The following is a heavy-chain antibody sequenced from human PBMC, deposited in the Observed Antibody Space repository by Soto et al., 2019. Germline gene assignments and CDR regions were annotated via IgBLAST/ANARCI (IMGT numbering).Heavy chain of an antibody. CDR2: TIPIFGTA. V-gene: IGHV1-69*13. CDR3: ARDRSRPSETYYYHYFGMYV. J-gene: IGHJ6*02. D-gene: IGHD6-13*01. CDR1: GGTFSSYA. Sequence: SVKVSCKASGGTFSSYAISWVRQAPGQGLEWMGGTIPIFGTANYAQKFQGRVTITADESTSTAYMELSSLRSEDTAVYYCARDRSRPSETYYYHYFGMYVWAQGTKVTVS.